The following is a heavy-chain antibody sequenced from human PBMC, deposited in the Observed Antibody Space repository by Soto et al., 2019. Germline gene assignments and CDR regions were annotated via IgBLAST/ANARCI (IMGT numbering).Heavy chain of an antibody. J-gene: IGHJ4*02. V-gene: IGHV4-61*01. Sequence: SETLSLTCTLSGGSLSGGSYHWSWIRQSPGKGLEWLAYIYYTGSTNYNPSLQSRVTISLHTSKNQFSLKVSSVTAADTAVYSCARGNLAAAGSFDYWGQGALVTVSS. CDR3: ARGNLAAAGSFDY. CDR1: GGSLSGGSYH. CDR2: IYYTGST. D-gene: IGHD6-13*01.